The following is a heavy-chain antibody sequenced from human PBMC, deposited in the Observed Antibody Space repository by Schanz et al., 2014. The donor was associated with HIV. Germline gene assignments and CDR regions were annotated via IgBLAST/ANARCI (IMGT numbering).Heavy chain of an antibody. CDR1: GYTFTSYD. CDR2: MNPNSGNT. D-gene: IGHD1-26*01. CDR3: AASMYNGSYGTHYYFDL. J-gene: IGHJ2*01. V-gene: IGHV1-8*01. Sequence: QVQLVQSGAEAKKPGASVMLSCKASGYTFTSYDINWVRQATGQGLEWMGWMNPNSGNTGYAQKFQGRVTMTRKTSISKAYMELSSLRSEDTALYYCAASMYNGSYGTHYYFDLWGRGTLVTVSS.